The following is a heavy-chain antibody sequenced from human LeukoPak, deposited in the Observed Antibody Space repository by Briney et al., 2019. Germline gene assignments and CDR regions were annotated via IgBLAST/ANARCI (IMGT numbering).Heavy chain of an antibody. CDR1: GFDLTTYA. J-gene: IGHJ5*02. CDR3: ARCMVLSQGWCNWFDP. V-gene: IGHV3-23*01. D-gene: IGHD6-13*01. CDR2: IRFGGGGT. Sequence: GGSLRLSCAASGFDLTTYAMTWARQAPAKGLEWVSSIRFGGGGTYYACSVKGRFTISRDNSENTLHLQMNNLRVEDTARYFCARCMVLSQGWCNWFDPWGQGTLVTVSS.